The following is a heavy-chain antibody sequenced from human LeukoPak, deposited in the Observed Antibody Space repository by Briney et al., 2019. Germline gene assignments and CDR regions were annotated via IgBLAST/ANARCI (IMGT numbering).Heavy chain of an antibody. D-gene: IGHD6-19*01. Sequence: GGSLRLSCAASGFTVSSNYMSWVRQAPGKGLEWVSVIYSGGSTYYADSVKGRFTISRDNSKNTLYLQMNSLRAEDTAVYYCAREAPTVVAGLRGDAFDIWGQGTMVTVSS. CDR1: GFTVSSNY. CDR3: AREAPTVVAGLRGDAFDI. CDR2: IYSGGST. V-gene: IGHV3-53*01. J-gene: IGHJ3*02.